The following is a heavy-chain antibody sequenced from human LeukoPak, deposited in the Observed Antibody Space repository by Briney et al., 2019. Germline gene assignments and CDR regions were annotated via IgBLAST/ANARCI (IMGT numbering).Heavy chain of an antibody. CDR2: IYTSGST. V-gene: IGHV4-4*07. J-gene: IGHJ4*02. CDR1: GGSISSYY. CDR3: ARGKEVITMLRGLKPGYYFDY. Sequence: SETLSLTCTVSGGSISSYYWSWIRQPAGKGLEWIGRIYTSGSTNYNPSLKSRVTISVDTSKNQFSLKLNSVTAADTAVYYCARGKEVITMLRGLKPGYYFDYWGQGTLVTVSS. D-gene: IGHD3-10*01.